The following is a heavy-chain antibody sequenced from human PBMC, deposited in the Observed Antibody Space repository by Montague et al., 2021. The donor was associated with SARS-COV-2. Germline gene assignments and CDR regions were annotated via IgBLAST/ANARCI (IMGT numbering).Heavy chain of an antibody. CDR1: GFTFSSYG. CDR2: IWYDGSNK. CDR3: AADYGDYSNYYYYCGMDV. D-gene: IGHD4-17*01. J-gene: IGHJ6*02. Sequence: SLRLSCAASGFTFSSYGMHWVRQAPGKGLEWVAVIWYDGSNKYYADSVKGRFTISRDNSKNTLYLQMNSLRAEDTAVYYCAADYGDYSNYYYYCGMDVWGQGTTVTVSS. V-gene: IGHV3-33*01.